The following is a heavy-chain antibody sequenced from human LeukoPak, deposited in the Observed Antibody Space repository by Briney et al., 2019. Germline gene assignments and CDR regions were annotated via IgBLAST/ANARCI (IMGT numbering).Heavy chain of an antibody. CDR3: ARDGGYGSGSYFFDY. J-gene: IGHJ4*02. CDR1: GGSITTGGHY. V-gene: IGHV4-31*03. D-gene: IGHD3-10*01. Sequence: SETLSLTRTVSGGSITTGGHYWTWIRQHPERGLEGIGYIYYSGTTYYNPSLKNRLTMSVDTSKNQFSLKLSSVTAADTAIYYCARDGGYGSGSYFFDYWGQGTLVTVSS. CDR2: IYYSGTT.